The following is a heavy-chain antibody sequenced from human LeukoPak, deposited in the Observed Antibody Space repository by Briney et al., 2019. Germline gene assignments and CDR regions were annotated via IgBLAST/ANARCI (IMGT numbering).Heavy chain of an antibody. Sequence: SETLSLACAVSGVPFSNYYWSWVRQSPRQGLEWIGEINHSGYTNYNPSLKSRVTMSIDTSKNQFSLILTSVTAADAGVYYCTRAVAGHPDWGQGTLVTVSS. D-gene: IGHD6-19*01. CDR2: INHSGYT. V-gene: IGHV4-34*01. CDR1: GVPFSNYY. CDR3: TRAVAGHPD. J-gene: IGHJ4*02.